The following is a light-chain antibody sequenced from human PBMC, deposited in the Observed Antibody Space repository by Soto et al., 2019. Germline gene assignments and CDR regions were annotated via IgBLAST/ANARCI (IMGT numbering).Light chain of an antibody. CDR2: EVS. CDR1: SSDVGSYNL. V-gene: IGLV2-23*02. J-gene: IGLJ2*01. CDR3: CSYACSPTFVI. Sequence: QAASVSGAPGQSITMPCTGASSDVGSYNLVSWYQQHPGKAPKLMIYEVSRRPSGISNRFSGSKSGNTASLTISGLQAEDEADYYYCSYACSPTFVIFGGGTQLTVL.